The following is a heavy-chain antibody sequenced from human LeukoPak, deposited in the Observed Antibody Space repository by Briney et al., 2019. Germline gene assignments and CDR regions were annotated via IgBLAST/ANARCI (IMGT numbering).Heavy chain of an antibody. CDR3: AKDYTIFGVAPLGY. Sequence: GGSLRLSCAASGFTFSSYGMHWVRQAPGKGLEWVAFIRYDGSNKYYADSVKGRFAISRDNSKNTLYLQMNSLRAEDTAVYYCAKDYTIFGVAPLGYWGQGTLVTVSS. J-gene: IGHJ4*02. V-gene: IGHV3-30*02. CDR2: IRYDGSNK. CDR1: GFTFSSYG. D-gene: IGHD3-3*01.